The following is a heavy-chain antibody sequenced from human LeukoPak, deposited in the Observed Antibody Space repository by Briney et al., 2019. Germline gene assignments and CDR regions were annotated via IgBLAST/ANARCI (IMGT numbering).Heavy chain of an antibody. CDR1: GFTFSSYG. CDR2: ISGSGGST. CDR3: AKSHTPAYYYDSSGYPPFDY. Sequence: AGGSLRLSCAASGFTFSSYGMSWVRQAPGKGLEWVSAISGSGGSTYYADSVKGRFTISRDNSKNTLYLQMNSLRAEDTAVYYCAKSHTPAYYYDSSGYPPFDYWGQGTLVTVSS. V-gene: IGHV3-23*01. J-gene: IGHJ4*02. D-gene: IGHD3-22*01.